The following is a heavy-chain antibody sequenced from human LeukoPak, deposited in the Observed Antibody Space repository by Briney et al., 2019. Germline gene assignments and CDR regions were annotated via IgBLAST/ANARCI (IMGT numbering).Heavy chain of an antibody. CDR3: ARAREEYCSGGSCYLFDY. V-gene: IGHV3-66*01. CDR2: IYSGGST. D-gene: IGHD2-15*01. J-gene: IGHJ4*02. Sequence: GGSLRLSCAASGFTVSSNYMSWVRQAPGKGLEWVSVIYSGGSTYYADSVKGRFTISRDNSKNALYLQMNSLRAGDTAVYYCARAREEYCSGGSCYLFDYWGQGTLVTVSS. CDR1: GFTVSSNY.